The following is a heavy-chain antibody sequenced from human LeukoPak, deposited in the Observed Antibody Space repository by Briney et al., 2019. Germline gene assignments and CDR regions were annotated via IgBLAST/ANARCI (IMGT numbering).Heavy chain of an antibody. V-gene: IGHV4-39*07. CDR2: IYYSGST. CDR3: ARGGSTVTTDLDWFDP. CDR1: GGSISSSSYY. D-gene: IGHD4-17*01. Sequence: KTSETLSLTCTVSGGSISSSSYYWGWIRQPPGKGLEWIGSIYYSGSTYYNPSLKSRVTLSVDTSKNQFSLKLNSVTAADTAVYYCARGGSTVTTDLDWFDPWGQGTLVTVSS. J-gene: IGHJ5*02.